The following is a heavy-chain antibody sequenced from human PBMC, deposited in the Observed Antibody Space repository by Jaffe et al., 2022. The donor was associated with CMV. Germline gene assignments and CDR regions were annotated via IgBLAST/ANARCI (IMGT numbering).Heavy chain of an antibody. CDR3: ARGVVVVPAAIGYYYMDV. CDR2: INPSGGST. Sequence: QVQLVQSGAEVKKPGASVKVSCKASGYTFTSYYMHWVRQAPGQGLEWMGIINPSGGSTSYAQKFQGRVTMTRDTSTSTVYMELSSLRSEDTAVYYCARGVVVVPAAIGYYYMDVWGKGTTVTVSS. CDR1: GYTFTSYY. J-gene: IGHJ6*03. D-gene: IGHD2-2*01. V-gene: IGHV1-46*01.